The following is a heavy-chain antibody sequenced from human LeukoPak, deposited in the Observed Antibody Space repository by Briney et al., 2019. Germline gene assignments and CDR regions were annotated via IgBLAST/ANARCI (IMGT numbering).Heavy chain of an antibody. CDR2: IKSKTDGGTT. CDR1: GFTFSIAW. CDR3: TTSIVVVVAATAFDI. J-gene: IGHJ3*02. D-gene: IGHD2-15*01. V-gene: IGHV3-15*01. Sequence: GGSLRLSCAASGFTFSIAWMSWVRQAPGKGLEWVGRIKSKTDGGTTDYAAPVKGRFTISRDDSKNTLYLQMNSLKTEDTAVYYCTTSIVVVVAATAFDIWGQGTMVTVSS.